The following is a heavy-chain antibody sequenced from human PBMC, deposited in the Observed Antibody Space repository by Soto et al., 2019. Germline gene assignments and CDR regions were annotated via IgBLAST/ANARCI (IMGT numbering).Heavy chain of an antibody. V-gene: IGHV1-69*13. Sequence: SVKVSCKASGGTFSSCAISWVRQAPGQGLEWMGGIIPIFGTANYAQKFQGRVTITADESTSTAYMELSSLRSEDTAVYYWARDEVYSSSWPDPLYYGMDVWGQGPTVTVSS. CDR1: GGTFSSCA. CDR2: IIPIFGTA. J-gene: IGHJ6*02. D-gene: IGHD6-13*01. CDR3: ARDEVYSSSWPDPLYYGMDV.